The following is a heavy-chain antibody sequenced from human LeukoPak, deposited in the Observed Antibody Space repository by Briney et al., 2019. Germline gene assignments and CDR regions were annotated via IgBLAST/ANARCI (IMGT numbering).Heavy chain of an antibody. CDR2: ISHSGST. J-gene: IGHJ5*02. CDR1: GGSISSYY. V-gene: IGHV4-34*01. Sequence: PSETLSLTCTVSGGSISSYYWSWIRQPPGKGLEWIGEISHSGSTKFNPSLKSRVTISVDTSRNQFSLNLTSVTAADTAVYYCARAGLSIFGMITPNWFDPWGQGTLVGVSS. D-gene: IGHD3-3*01. CDR3: ARAGLSIFGMITPNWFDP.